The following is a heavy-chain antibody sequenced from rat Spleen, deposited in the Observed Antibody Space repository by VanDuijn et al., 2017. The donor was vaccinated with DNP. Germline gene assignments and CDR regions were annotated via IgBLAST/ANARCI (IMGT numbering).Heavy chain of an antibody. Sequence: QFHLKDSSPGLVHASQTLSPTCTFSGFSLTSNSVHWVRQPPGQVLEWVGAIWSGGSTDYNSALKSRLSISRDTSKRQVFLKMNSLQTEDTATYYCARSPETSYIYFPWAYWGQGTLVTVSS. CDR1: GFSLTSNS. V-gene: IGHV2-1*01. CDR3: ARSPETSYIYFPWAY. CDR2: IWSGGST. D-gene: IGHD1-2*01. J-gene: IGHJ3*01.